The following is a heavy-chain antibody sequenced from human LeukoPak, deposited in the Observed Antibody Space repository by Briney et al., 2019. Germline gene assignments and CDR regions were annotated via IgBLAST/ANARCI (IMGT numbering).Heavy chain of an antibody. Sequence: GESLKISCKGSGYSFTSYWIGWVRQMPGKGLEWMGIIYPGDSDTRYSPSFQGQVTISADKSISTAYLQWSSLKASDTAMYYCARQWDSGYDSYYFDYWGQGTLVTVSS. CDR2: IYPGDSDT. D-gene: IGHD5-12*01. J-gene: IGHJ4*02. CDR1: GYSFTSYW. CDR3: ARQWDSGYDSYYFDY. V-gene: IGHV5-51*01.